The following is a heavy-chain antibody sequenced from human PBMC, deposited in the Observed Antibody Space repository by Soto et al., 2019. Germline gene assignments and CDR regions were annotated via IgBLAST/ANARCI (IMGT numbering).Heavy chain of an antibody. CDR3: ARVLVASTTFDY. J-gene: IGHJ4*02. CDR1: GGSISSGNW. D-gene: IGHD2-8*02. V-gene: IGHV4-4*02. CDR2: IYHSGTT. Sequence: QVQLQESGPGLVKPSGTLSLTCAVSGGSISSGNWWSWVRQPPGKGLEWIGEIYHSGTTNYNPSLKSRVTISVDKSKNQFSLNLSSVTAADTAVYFCARVLVASTTFDYWGQGTLVTVSS.